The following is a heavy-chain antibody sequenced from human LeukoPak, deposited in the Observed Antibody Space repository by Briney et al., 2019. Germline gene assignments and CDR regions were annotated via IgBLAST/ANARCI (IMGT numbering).Heavy chain of an antibody. CDR3: ARGVGSLSPVNY. V-gene: IGHV4-59*01. Sequence: PSETLSLTCTVSGGSISTYYWSWIRQPPGKGLEWIGYIYYGGSTNYNPSLKSRVTISVDTSKNQFSLKVSSVPAADTAVYYCARGVGSLSPVNYWGQGTLVTVSS. CDR2: IYYGGST. CDR1: GGSISTYY. J-gene: IGHJ4*02. D-gene: IGHD1-26*01.